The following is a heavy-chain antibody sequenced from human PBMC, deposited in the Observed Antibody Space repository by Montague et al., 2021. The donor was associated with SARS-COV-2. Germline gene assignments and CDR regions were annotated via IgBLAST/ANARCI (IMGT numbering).Heavy chain of an antibody. D-gene: IGHD3-3*01. CDR3: ARRITIYAFDI. CDR2: IYWDDDK. V-gene: IGHV2-5*02. Sequence: PALVNSTQTLTLTCTFSGFSLSTSGVGVGWIRQPPGKALEWLALIYWDDDKRYSPSLKSRLTITKDTSKNQVVLTMTNMDPVDTATYYCARRITIYAFDIWGQGTMVTVSS. J-gene: IGHJ3*02. CDR1: GFSLSTSGVG.